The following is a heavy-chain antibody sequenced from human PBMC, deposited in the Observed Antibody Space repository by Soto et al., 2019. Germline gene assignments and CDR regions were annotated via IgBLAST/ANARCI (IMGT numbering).Heavy chain of an antibody. CDR3: AGGSGWESDS. D-gene: IGHD6-19*01. Sequence: EVQLVESGGGLVQPGGSLRLSCAISEFTFSTYWMTWVRQAPGKGLEWVAKIKQDGGEKNYLESVSGRFIISRDNAKKSLYLEMNSLRAEYTAVYYCAGGSGWESDSWGQGTLVTVSA. CDR1: EFTFSTYW. V-gene: IGHV3-7*05. J-gene: IGHJ4*02. CDR2: IKQDGGEK.